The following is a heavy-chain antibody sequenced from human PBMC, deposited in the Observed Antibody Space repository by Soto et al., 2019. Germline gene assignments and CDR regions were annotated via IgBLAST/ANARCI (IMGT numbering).Heavy chain of an antibody. CDR2: MNPNTGNS. CDR1: GYTFTSYD. V-gene: IGHV1-8*01. D-gene: IGHD6-6*01. J-gene: IGHJ5*02. Sequence: ASVKVSCKAFGYTFTSYDIYWVRQATGQGLEWMGWMNPNTGNSAYAQKFQGRVTVTSDTSINTVHMELSSLRSEDTAVYYCARGQYSSSLLDWFDPWGQGTLVTVSS. CDR3: ARGQYSSSLLDWFDP.